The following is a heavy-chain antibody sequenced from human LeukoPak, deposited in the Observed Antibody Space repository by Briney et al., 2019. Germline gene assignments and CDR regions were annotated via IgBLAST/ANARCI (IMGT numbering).Heavy chain of an antibody. J-gene: IGHJ5*02. CDR2: ISYDGSNK. V-gene: IGHV3-30*18. CDR1: GFTFSSYG. Sequence: GGSLRLSCAASGFTFSSYGMHWVRQAPGKGLEWVAVISYDGSNKYYADSVKGRFTISRDNSKNTLYLQMNSLRAEDTAVYYCAKVRRMIWDWFDPWGQGTLVTVSS. D-gene: IGHD3/OR15-3a*01. CDR3: AKVRRMIWDWFDP.